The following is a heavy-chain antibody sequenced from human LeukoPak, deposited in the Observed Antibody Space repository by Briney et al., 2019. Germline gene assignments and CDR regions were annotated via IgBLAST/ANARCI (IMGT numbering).Heavy chain of an antibody. CDR1: GYTFTGYY. J-gene: IGHJ6*04. V-gene: IGHV1-2*04. CDR3: ARSRFGGVIDYGMDV. CDR2: INPNSGGT. Sequence: ASVKVSCKASGYTFTGYYMHWVRQAPGQGLEWMGWINPNSGGTNYAQKFQGWVTMTRDTSISTAYMELSRLRSDDTAVYYCARSRFGGVIDYGMDVWGEGTTVTVSS. D-gene: IGHD3-16*02.